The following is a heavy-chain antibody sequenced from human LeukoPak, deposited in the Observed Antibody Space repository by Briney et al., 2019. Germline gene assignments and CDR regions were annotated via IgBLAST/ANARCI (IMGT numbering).Heavy chain of an antibody. D-gene: IGHD6-19*01. V-gene: IGHV1-46*01. CDR2: INPKGGRT. CDR3: ARDSYSSGWYDYYYYYMDV. J-gene: IGHJ6*03. CDR1: GYTFTSYY. Sequence: ASVKVPCKASGYTFTSYYIHWVRQAPGQGLEWMGIINPKGGRTSCAQKFQGRVTMTRDMSTSTVYMELSSLRFEDTAVYYCARDSYSSGWYDYYYYYMDVWGKGTTVIVSS.